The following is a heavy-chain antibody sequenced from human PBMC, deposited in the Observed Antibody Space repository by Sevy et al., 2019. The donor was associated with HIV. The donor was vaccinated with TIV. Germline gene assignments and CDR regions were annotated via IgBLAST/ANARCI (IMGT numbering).Heavy chain of an antibody. CDR1: GFTSSSYA. Sequence: GGSLRLSCAASGFTSSSYAMSWVRQPPGRGLEWVSTLSDSGVSTYFADSVKGRLTMSREKSKYILYLQMISLRAEDTAVYYCARDRATSATGTLFDYWGQGTLVIVSS. J-gene: IGHJ4*02. CDR3: ARDRATSATGTLFDY. V-gene: IGHV3-23*01. CDR2: LSDSGVST. D-gene: IGHD1-26*01.